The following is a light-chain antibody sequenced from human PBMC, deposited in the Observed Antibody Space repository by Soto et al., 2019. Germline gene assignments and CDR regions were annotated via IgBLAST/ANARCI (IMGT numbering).Light chain of an antibody. CDR2: DVS. J-gene: IGLJ1*01. CDR3: CSYAGSNLHYV. Sequence: QSVLTQPRSVSGSPGQSVTISCTGTSCDVGGYNYVSWYQHPPGRAPKLMIYDVSKRPSGVPDRFSGSKSGNTASLTSSGLQAEDEAYYYCCSYAGSNLHYVFGAGTKLTVL. CDR1: SCDVGGYNY. V-gene: IGLV2-11*01.